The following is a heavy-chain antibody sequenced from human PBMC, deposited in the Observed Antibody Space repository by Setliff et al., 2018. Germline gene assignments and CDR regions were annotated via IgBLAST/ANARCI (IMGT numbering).Heavy chain of an antibody. CDR3: ARPTSAGRLWYMDV. D-gene: IGHD1-26*01. Sequence: PGGSLRLSCDASGFTFKSYAMHWVRQAPGKGLEWVAVIAYDGINNYYADSVRGRFTISRDNSENTLYLQMNSLRADDTAVYYCARPTSAGRLWYMDVWGTGTTVTVSS. J-gene: IGHJ6*03. CDR2: IAYDGINN. CDR1: GFTFKSYA. V-gene: IGHV3-30*01.